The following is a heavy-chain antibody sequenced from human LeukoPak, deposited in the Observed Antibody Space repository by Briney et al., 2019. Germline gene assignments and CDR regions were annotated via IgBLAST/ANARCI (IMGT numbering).Heavy chain of an antibody. CDR3: ARQGSGWYVVVYFDY. CDR1: GGSISSGGYY. V-gene: IGHV4-39*01. CDR2: INHSGST. D-gene: IGHD6-19*01. J-gene: IGHJ4*02. Sequence: SETLSLTCTVSGGSISSGGYYWSWIRQPPGKGLEWIGEINHSGSTNYNPSLKSRVTISVDTSKNQFSLKLSSVTAADTAVYYCARQGSGWYVVVYFDYWGQGTLVTVSS.